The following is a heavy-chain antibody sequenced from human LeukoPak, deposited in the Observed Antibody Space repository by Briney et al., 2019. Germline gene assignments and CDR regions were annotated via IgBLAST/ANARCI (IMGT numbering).Heavy chain of an antibody. CDR3: ARPPRRYCSSPSCAYHI. CDR2: IYPGDSDT. D-gene: IGHD2-2*01. J-gene: IGHJ3*02. V-gene: IGHV5-51*01. CDR1: GFSFTSYW. Sequence: GESLKISCKGSGFSFTSYWIVWVRQIPGKGLAWMGIIYPGDSDTRYSPSFQGQGTISADKSISTAYLQSSSLNAPDTAMYYRARPPRRYCSSPSCAYHIWGQETMVTVSS.